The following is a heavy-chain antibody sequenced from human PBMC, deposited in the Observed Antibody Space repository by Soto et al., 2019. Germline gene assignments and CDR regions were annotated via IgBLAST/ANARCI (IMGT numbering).Heavy chain of an antibody. J-gene: IGHJ6*02. CDR2: IRRKANGYTT. Sequence: EVQLVESGGGLVQPGGSLRLSCEASGLIFSDYHMDWVRQARGKGLEWVGRIRRKANGYTTEYAASVKGRFTISRDDSKNSLYLQMNSLKSEDTAVYYCAMLGGWSGGSSGMDVWGQGTTVTVSS. V-gene: IGHV3-72*01. CDR3: AMLGGWSGGSSGMDV. CDR1: GLIFSDYH. D-gene: IGHD6-19*01.